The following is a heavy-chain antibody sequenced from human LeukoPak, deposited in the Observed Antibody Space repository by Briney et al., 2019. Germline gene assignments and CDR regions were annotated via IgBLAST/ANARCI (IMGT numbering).Heavy chain of an antibody. Sequence: SETLSLTCAVYGGSFSGYYWSWIRQPPGKGLEWIGEIKHSGSTNYNPSLKSRVTISVDTSKNQFSLKLSSVTAADTAVYYCARDKPSSSKGWFDPWGQGTLVTVSS. D-gene: IGHD6-6*01. CDR2: IKHSGST. CDR1: GGSFSGYY. CDR3: ARDKPSSSKGWFDP. V-gene: IGHV4-34*01. J-gene: IGHJ5*02.